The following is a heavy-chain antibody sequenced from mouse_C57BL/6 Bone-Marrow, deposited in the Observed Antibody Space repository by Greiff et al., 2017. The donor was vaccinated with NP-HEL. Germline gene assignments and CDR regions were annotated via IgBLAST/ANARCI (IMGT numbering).Heavy chain of an antibody. V-gene: IGHV5-6*01. D-gene: IGHD3-3*01. Sequence: EVHLVESGGDLVKPGGSLKLSCAASGFTFSSYGMSWVRQTPDKRLEWVATISSGGSYTYYPASVKGRFTISRDNAKNTLYLQMSSLKSEDTAMYYCARPGAGGPFDYWGQGTTLTVSS. J-gene: IGHJ2*01. CDR3: ARPGAGGPFDY. CDR1: GFTFSSYG. CDR2: ISSGGSYT.